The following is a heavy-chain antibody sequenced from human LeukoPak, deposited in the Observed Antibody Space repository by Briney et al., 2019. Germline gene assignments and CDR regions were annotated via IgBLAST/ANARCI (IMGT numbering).Heavy chain of an antibody. CDR3: ARDSGLVGETYGMDV. Sequence: PGGSLRLSCAASGFTFSSYSMNWVRQAPGKGLEWVSYISSSSSTIYYADSVKGRFTISRDNAKNSLYLQMNSLRAEDTAVYYCARDSGLVGETYGMDVWGQGTTVTVSS. J-gene: IGHJ6*02. D-gene: IGHD2-2*01. CDR1: GFTFSSYS. CDR2: ISSSSSTI. V-gene: IGHV3-48*04.